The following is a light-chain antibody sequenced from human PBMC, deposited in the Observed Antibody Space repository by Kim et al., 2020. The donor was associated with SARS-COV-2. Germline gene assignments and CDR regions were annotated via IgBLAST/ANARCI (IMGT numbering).Light chain of an antibody. CDR2: DAA. CDR3: QQRLSWPLT. V-gene: IGKV3-11*01. Sequence: LSPGERASLSCRASQSVSSYLAWYQQKPGQAPRLLIYDAANRATGIPARFSGSGSGTDFTLTISSLEPEDFAVYYCQQRLSWPLTFGQGTKVDIK. CDR1: QSVSSY. J-gene: IGKJ1*01.